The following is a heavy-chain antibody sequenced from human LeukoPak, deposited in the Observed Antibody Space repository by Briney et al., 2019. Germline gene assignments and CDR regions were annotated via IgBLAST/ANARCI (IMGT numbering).Heavy chain of an antibody. CDR3: ARVNFYGSGSYNFDY. Sequence: SETLSLTCIVSGGSISSGDYYWSWIRQPPGKGLEWIGYIHNSGSTYYNPSLKSRVIISIDTSKNQFSLKLSSVTAADTAVYYCARVNFYGSGSYNFDYWGQGTLVTVSS. CDR1: GGSISSGDYY. V-gene: IGHV4-30-4*01. J-gene: IGHJ4*02. D-gene: IGHD3-10*01. CDR2: IHNSGST.